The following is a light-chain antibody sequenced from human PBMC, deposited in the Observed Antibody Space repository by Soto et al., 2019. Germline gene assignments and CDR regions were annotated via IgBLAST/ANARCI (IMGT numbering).Light chain of an antibody. CDR2: GAS. CDR3: QQYASSLT. J-gene: IGKJ1*01. Sequence: EIVLTQSPGSLSLSLGERATLSCRASQSVDSAFFAWYQQKPGQPPRLLMYGASRRATGIPDRFSGSGSGTHFTLTIRRLEPEDFAVYYCQQYASSLTFGQGTKVEI. CDR1: QSVDSAF. V-gene: IGKV3-20*01.